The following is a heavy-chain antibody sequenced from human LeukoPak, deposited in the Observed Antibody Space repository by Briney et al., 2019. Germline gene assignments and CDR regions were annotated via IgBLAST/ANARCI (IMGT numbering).Heavy chain of an antibody. Sequence: GGSLRLSCAASGFTFSSYSMSWVRQAPGKGLEWVSSISSSSSYIYYADSVKGRFTISRDNAKNSLYLQMNSLRAEDTAVYYCARDGTYSSGWNSFDYWGQGTLVTVSS. D-gene: IGHD6-19*01. V-gene: IGHV3-21*01. J-gene: IGHJ4*02. CDR1: GFTFSSYS. CDR2: ISSSSSYI. CDR3: ARDGTYSSGWNSFDY.